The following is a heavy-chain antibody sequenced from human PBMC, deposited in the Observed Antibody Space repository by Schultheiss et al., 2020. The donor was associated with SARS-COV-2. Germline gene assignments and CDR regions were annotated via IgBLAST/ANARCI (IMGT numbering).Heavy chain of an antibody. Sequence: SETLSLTCAVYGGSFSGYYWSWIRQPPGKGLEWIGEINHSGSTNYNPSLKSRVTISVDTSKNQFSLKLSSVTAADTAVFYCARSMVTYSLSHNYFDYWGQGTLVTVSS. CDR2: INHSGST. CDR1: GGSFSGYY. CDR3: ARSMVTYSLSHNYFDY. J-gene: IGHJ4*02. D-gene: IGHD4-23*01. V-gene: IGHV4-34*01.